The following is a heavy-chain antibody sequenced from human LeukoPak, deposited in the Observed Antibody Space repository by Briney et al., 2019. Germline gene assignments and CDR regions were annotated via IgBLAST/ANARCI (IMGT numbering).Heavy chain of an antibody. CDR1: GFSLSTSGVG. CDR2: IYWDDDK. CDR3: AHSHEIAVAPYYFDY. V-gene: IGHV2-5*02. J-gene: IGHJ4*02. Sequence: SGPTPVKPTQTLTLTCTFSGFSLSTSGVGVGWIRQPPGKALEWLALIYWDDDKRYSPSLKSRLTITKDTSKNQVVLTMTNMDPVDTATYYCAHSHEIAVAPYYFDYWGQGTLVTVSS. D-gene: IGHD6-19*01.